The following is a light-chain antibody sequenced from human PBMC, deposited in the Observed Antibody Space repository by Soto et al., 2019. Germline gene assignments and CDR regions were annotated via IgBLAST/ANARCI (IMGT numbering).Light chain of an antibody. Sequence: EIVLTQSPATLSLSPGERATLSCRASQSVSSYLAWYQQKPGQAPRLLIYDASNRATGIPARFSISGSGTDFTLTISSLDPEDFAVYYCQQRSNWPPYTFGQGTKLESK. CDR1: QSVSSY. V-gene: IGKV3-11*01. CDR3: QQRSNWPPYT. J-gene: IGKJ2*01. CDR2: DAS.